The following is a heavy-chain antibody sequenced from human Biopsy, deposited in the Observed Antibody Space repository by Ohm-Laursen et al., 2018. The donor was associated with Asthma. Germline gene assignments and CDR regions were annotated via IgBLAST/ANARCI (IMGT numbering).Heavy chain of an antibody. V-gene: IGHV1-69*13. CDR2: IMTVFGTT. J-gene: IGHJ6*02. D-gene: IGHD6-19*01. CDR1: GGTFSNFA. CDR3: ARCQVGYSSGWSLLLKKIYYSGMDV. Sequence: ASVKVSCKTPGGTFSNFAISWVRQAPGQGLEWLGGIMTVFGTTTYAQKFQGRVTITADESTSTAYMEVTSLRSEDTAIYYCARCQVGYSSGWSLLLKKIYYSGMDVWGQGTAVTVSS.